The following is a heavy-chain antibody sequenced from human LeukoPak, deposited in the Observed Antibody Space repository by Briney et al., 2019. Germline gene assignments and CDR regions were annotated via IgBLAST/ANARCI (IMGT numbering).Heavy chain of an antibody. Sequence: ASVKVSCKASGYTFTDYYIQWVRQAPGQGLEWMGWINPNSGGTNYAQKFQGRVTMTRDTSISTAYVELSRLRSDDTAVYYCARAPIYGALGDWGQGTLVTVSS. V-gene: IGHV1-2*02. D-gene: IGHD4-17*01. CDR2: INPNSGGT. CDR1: GYTFTDYY. J-gene: IGHJ4*02. CDR3: ARAPIYGALGD.